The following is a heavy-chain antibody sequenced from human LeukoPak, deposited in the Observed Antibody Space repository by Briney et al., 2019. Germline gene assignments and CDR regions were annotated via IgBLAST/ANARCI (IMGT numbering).Heavy chain of an antibody. J-gene: IGHJ4*02. Sequence: GGSLRLSCAASGFNFANHAMSWVSQTPGKGLEWVSAISGGGDITYYADSVTGRFTISRDNSKDTLFLQMHSLRPGDTAVYYCVREDTPATANYWGQGTLVTISS. V-gene: IGHV3-23*01. CDR3: VREDTPATANY. CDR1: GFNFANHA. CDR2: ISGGGDIT. D-gene: IGHD2-21*02.